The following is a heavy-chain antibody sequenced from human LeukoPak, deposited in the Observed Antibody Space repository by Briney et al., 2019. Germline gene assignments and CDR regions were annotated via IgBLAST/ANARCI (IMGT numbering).Heavy chain of an antibody. Sequence: SVKVSCKASGFSFTGSVIQWVRQARGQRLEWIGWIVVGSGNTNYAQKFQERVTITRDTSTSTAYMELRSLRSDDTAVYYCARGGSYYVVDYWGQGTLVTVSS. D-gene: IGHD1-26*01. V-gene: IGHV1-58*02. CDR2: IVVGSGNT. J-gene: IGHJ4*02. CDR1: GFSFTGSV. CDR3: ARGGSYYVVDY.